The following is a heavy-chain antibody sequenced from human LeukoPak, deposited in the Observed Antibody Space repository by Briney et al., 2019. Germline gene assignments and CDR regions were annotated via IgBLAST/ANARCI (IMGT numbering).Heavy chain of an antibody. V-gene: IGHV4-59*01. J-gene: IGHJ6*02. CDR3: ARDVGSSSWSYYGMDV. D-gene: IGHD6-13*01. CDR2: IYDSVSI. Sequence: SDTLSLTCTVSGGSIRSYFWSWIRQSPGKGLEWIGYIYDSVSINYTPSLKSRVTISVDTSKNQFTVKLSSVTAADTAEYYCARDVGSSSWSYYGMDVWGQGTTVTGSS. CDR1: GGSIRSYF.